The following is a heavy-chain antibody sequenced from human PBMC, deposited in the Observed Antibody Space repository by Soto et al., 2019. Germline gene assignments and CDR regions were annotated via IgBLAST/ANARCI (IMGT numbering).Heavy chain of an antibody. V-gene: IGHV1-46*01. D-gene: IGHD3-3*01. J-gene: IGHJ6*02. CDR3: ARVFNFWSGYCPYYYGMDV. CDR1: GYTFTSYY. CDR2: INPSGGST. Sequence: ASVKVSCKASGYTFTSYYMHWVRQAPGQGLEWMGIINPSGGSTSYAQKFQGRVTMTRDTSTSTVYMELSSLRSEDTAVYYCARVFNFWSGYCPYYYGMDVWGQGTTVTVSS.